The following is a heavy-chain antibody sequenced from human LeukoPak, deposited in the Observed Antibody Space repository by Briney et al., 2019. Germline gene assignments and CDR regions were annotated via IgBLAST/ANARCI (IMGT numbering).Heavy chain of an antibody. CDR2: ISGSGGST. CDR1: GFTFSSYA. V-gene: IGHV3-23*01. D-gene: IGHD4-17*01. CDR3: AKTGYGDYFDYYYYGMDV. Sequence: GGSLRLSCAASGFTFSSYAMSWVRQAPGKGLEWVSAISGSGGSTYYADSVKGRFTISRDNSKNTLYLQMNSLRAEDTAVYYCAKTGYGDYFDYYYYGMDVWGQGTTVTVSS. J-gene: IGHJ6*02.